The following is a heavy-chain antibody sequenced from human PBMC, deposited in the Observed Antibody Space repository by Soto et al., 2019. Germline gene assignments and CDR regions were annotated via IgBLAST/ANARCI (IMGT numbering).Heavy chain of an antibody. CDR3: ATAVTGTTLIDY. CDR2: FDPEDGET. J-gene: IGHJ4*02. CDR1: GYTLTELS. Sequence: ASVKFSCKASGYTLTELSMHWVRQAPGKGLEWMGGFDPEDGETIYAQKFQGRVTMTEDTSTDTAYMELSSLRSEDTAVYYCATAVTGTTLIDYWGQGTLVTVSS. V-gene: IGHV1-24*01. D-gene: IGHD1-20*01.